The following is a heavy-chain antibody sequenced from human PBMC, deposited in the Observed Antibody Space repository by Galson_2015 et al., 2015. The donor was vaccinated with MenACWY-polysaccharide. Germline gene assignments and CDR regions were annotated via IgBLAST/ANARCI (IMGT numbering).Heavy chain of an antibody. CDR2: ISSSGSIM. CDR1: GFTFSSYE. J-gene: IGHJ4*02. D-gene: IGHD1-7*01. V-gene: IGHV3-48*03. CDR3: ARKAYWNYSTPFIDY. Sequence: SLRLSCAASGFTFSSYEMNWVRQAPGKGLEWVSYISSSGSIMYYADSVKGRFTISRDNAKNSLYLQMDSLRAEDTAVYYCARKAYWNYSTPFIDYWGQGTLVTVSS.